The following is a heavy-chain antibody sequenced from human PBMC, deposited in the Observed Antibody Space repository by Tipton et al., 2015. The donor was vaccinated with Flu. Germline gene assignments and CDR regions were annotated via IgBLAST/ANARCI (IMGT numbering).Heavy chain of an antibody. J-gene: IGHJ4*02. D-gene: IGHD3-16*02. V-gene: IGHV3-53*01. CDR1: GFTVSSNY. CDR2: IYSGGST. Sequence: SLRLSCAASGFTVSSNYMSWVRQAPGKGLEWVSVIYSGGSTYYADSVKGRFTISRDNSKNTLYLQMNSLRAEDTAVYYCARDLAYYDYIWGSYRYSDYWGQGTLATVSS. CDR3: ARDLAYYDYIWGSYRYSDY.